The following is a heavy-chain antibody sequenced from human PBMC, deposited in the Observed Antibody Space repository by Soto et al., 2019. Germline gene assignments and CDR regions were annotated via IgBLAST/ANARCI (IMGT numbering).Heavy chain of an antibody. CDR3: VKVSPAGWLRLDY. D-gene: IGHD5-12*01. CDR1: GFTFSSYV. CDR2: ISSNGVGT. J-gene: IGHJ4*02. Sequence: GCSLRLSCSASGFTFSSYVMYWVSQAPGKGLEYVSAISSNGVGTYYADSVKGRFTISRDNSKNTLYLQMSSLRAEDTAVYYCVKVSPAGWLRLDYWGQGTLVTVSS. V-gene: IGHV3-64D*06.